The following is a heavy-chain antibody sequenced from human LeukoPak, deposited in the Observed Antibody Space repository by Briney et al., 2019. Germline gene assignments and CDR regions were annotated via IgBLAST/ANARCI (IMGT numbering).Heavy chain of an antibody. D-gene: IGHD5-12*01. CDR1: GFTFGDYA. V-gene: IGHV3-49*04. CDR3: TRAPSGYDPNWFDP. CDR2: IRSKAYGGTT. Sequence: PGRSLRLSCTASGFTFGDYAMSWVRQAPGKGLEWVGFIRSKAYGGTTEYAASVKGRFTISRDDSKSIAYLQMNRLKTEDTAVYYCTRAPSGYDPNWFDPWGQGTLVTVSS. J-gene: IGHJ5*02.